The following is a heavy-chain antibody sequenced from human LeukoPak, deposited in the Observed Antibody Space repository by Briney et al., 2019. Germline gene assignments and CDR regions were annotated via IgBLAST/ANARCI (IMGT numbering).Heavy chain of an antibody. D-gene: IGHD2-2*01. J-gene: IGHJ6*02. CDR2: IIPMSGTA. CDR1: GGTFNNFA. CDR3: ASHGISKLLSHYYYGMDV. V-gene: IGHV1-69*13. Sequence: ASVKVSCKASGGTFNNFAISWVRQAPGQGLEWVGGIIPMSGTANYAQKFQGRVTITADESTSTAYMELSSLRSEDTAVYYCASHGISKLLSHYYYGMDVWGQGTTVTVSS.